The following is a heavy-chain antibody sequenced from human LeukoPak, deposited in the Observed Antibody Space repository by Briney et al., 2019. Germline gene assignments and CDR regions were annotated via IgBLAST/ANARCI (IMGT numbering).Heavy chain of an antibody. CDR2: IKSDGSST. CDR3: ARLGASKTAFDY. J-gene: IGHJ4*02. CDR1: GFTFSSYW. Sequence: GGSLRLSCAASGFTFSSYWMHWVRQAPGKGLVWVSRIKSDGSSTTYADSVKGRFTISRDNAKNTLYLQMNSLRAEDTAVYYCARLGASKTAFDYWGQGTLVTVSS. D-gene: IGHD1-26*01. V-gene: IGHV3-74*01.